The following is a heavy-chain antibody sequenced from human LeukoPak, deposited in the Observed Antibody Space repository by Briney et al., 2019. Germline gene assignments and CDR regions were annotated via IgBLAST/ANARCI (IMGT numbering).Heavy chain of an antibody. CDR3: AKDTAGLGDIGYYGDSFDY. D-gene: IGHD4-17*01. J-gene: IGHJ4*02. Sequence: GGSLRLSCAASGFTFDDYAMHWVRQAPGKGLEWVSGISWNSGSIGYADSVKGRFTISRDNAKNSLYLQMNSLRAEDTALYCCAKDTAGLGDIGYYGDSFDYWGQGTLVTVSS. CDR2: ISWNSGSI. V-gene: IGHV3-9*01. CDR1: GFTFDDYA.